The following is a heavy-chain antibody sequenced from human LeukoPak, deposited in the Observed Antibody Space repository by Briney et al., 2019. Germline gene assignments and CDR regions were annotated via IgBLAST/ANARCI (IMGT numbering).Heavy chain of an antibody. CDR3: ARRLYIVRGAFDI. V-gene: IGHV3-53*01. CDR1: GFTVSSNY. J-gene: IGHJ3*02. CDR2: IYSGGTT. D-gene: IGHD2/OR15-2a*01. Sequence: GGSLRLSCAASGFTVSSNYINWVRQAPGKGLEWVSLIYSGGTTYYADSVKGRFTISRDNSKNTVHLQMNNLRAEDTAMYFCARRLYIVRGAFDIWGHGTMVTVSS.